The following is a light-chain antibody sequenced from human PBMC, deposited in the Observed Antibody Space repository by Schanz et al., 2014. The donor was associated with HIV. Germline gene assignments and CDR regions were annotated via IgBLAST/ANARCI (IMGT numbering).Light chain of an antibody. V-gene: IGLV2-14*02. CDR3: SSYTNRDIYV. CDR2: EGS. J-gene: IGLJ1*01. CDR1: SSDVGSYNL. Sequence: QSALTQPASVSGSPGQSITISCTGTSSDVGSYNLVSWYQQHPGKAPKLMIYEGSKRPSGVSNRFSGSKSGNTASLTISGLQAEDEADYYCSSYTNRDIYVIGTGTKLTVL.